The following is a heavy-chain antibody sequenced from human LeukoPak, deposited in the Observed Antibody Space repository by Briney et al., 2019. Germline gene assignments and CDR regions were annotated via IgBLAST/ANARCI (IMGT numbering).Heavy chain of an antibody. D-gene: IGHD2-15*01. CDR1: GFTFSSYA. J-gene: IGHJ3*02. CDR2: ISYDGSNK. Sequence: PGGSLRLSCAASGFTFSSYAMHWVRQAPGKGLEWVAVISYDGSNKYYADSVKGRFTISRDNSKNTLYPQMNSLRAEDTAVYYCARVVGSDAFDIWGQGTMVTVSS. V-gene: IGHV3-30*04. CDR3: ARVVGSDAFDI.